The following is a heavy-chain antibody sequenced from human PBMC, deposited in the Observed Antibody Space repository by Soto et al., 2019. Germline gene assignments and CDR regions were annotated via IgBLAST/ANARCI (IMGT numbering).Heavy chain of an antibody. CDR3: ARDGKDSSARSVTPPGDLDY. Sequence: QVQLVESGGGVVQPGRSLRLSCAASGFAFSHYAMNWVRQAPGKGLEWVAVISHDGSNKYYADSVRGRFTISRDNSKNTLSLQMSSMRAEDTAVYHCARDGKDSSARSVTPPGDLDYWGQGNVVIVSS. V-gene: IGHV3-30-3*01. J-gene: IGHJ4*02. D-gene: IGHD6-19*01. CDR1: GFAFSHYA. CDR2: ISHDGSNK.